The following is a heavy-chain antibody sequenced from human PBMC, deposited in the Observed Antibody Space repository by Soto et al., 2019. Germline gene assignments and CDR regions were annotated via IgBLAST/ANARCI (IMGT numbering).Heavy chain of an antibody. D-gene: IGHD5-18*01. J-gene: IGHJ4*02. V-gene: IGHV3-64*01. CDR3: ARAGQLWALLPYYLGY. CDR2: ISSHGGRT. Sequence: VQLVESGGGLVQPGWSLRLSCAASGFTFSSYAMHWIRQAPGKGLEYVSAISSHGGRTYYANSVQGRFTISRDNAKTTRHLQRFCRRDADMAVYYCARAGQLWALLPYYLGYCGEGTLVTVCS. CDR1: GFTFSSYA.